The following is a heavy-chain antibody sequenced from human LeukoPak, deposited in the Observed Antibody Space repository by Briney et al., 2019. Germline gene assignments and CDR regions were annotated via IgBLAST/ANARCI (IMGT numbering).Heavy chain of an antibody. Sequence: PSETLSLTCTVSGGSISSDYFYWSWIRQHPGKGLEWIGYIYYSGSTYYNPSLKSRVTISVDTSKNQFSLKLSSVTAADTAVYYCARGSRSYGLRFHWFDPWGQGTLVTVSS. CDR3: ARGSRSYGLRFHWFDP. CDR2: IYYSGST. V-gene: IGHV4-31*03. J-gene: IGHJ5*02. D-gene: IGHD5-12*01. CDR1: GGSISSDYFY.